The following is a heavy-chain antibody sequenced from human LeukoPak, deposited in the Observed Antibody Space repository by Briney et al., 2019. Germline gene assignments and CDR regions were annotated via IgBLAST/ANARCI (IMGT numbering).Heavy chain of an antibody. V-gene: IGHV3-48*04. J-gene: IGHJ4*02. Sequence: GGPLRLSCAASGFTFSTSPMNWVRQAPGKGPEWVSYISSSSGTIHYADSVKGRFTISRDNAENSLYLQMNSLRAEDTAVYYCARGPGSGHYFDYWGQGTLVTVSS. D-gene: IGHD2-15*01. CDR3: ARGPGSGHYFDY. CDR1: GFTFSTSP. CDR2: ISSSSGTI.